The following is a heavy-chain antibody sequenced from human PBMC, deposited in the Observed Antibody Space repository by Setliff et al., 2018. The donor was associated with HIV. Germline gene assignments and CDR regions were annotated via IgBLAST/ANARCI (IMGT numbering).Heavy chain of an antibody. V-gene: IGHV4-31*03. J-gene: IGHJ4*02. CDR3: ARDRYAGEIDY. CDR2: IYYTGNT. Sequence: PSETLSLTCTVSGGSIHTGPYYWSWIRHHPGKGLEWIAYIYYTGNTYFNPSLKSRITISIDTSKNQFSLKMSSVTAADTAVYYCARDRYAGEIDYWGQGTLVTVSA. CDR1: GGSIHTGPYY. D-gene: IGHD3-10*01.